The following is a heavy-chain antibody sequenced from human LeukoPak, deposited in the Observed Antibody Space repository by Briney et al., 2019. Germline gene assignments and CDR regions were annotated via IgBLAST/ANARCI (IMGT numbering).Heavy chain of an antibody. CDR3: ARERIYFGSGRDLTDARLFYYYGMDI. V-gene: IGHV3-23*01. D-gene: IGHD3-10*01. CDR2: ISGSGGST. Sequence: GGSLRLSCAASGFTFRSYAMSWVRQAPGKGLEWVSVISGSGGSTYNADSVKGRFTISRDNSKNTLYLQMNSLRAEDTAVYYCARERIYFGSGRDLTDARLFYYYGMDIWGQGTTVTVSS. CDR1: GFTFRSYA. J-gene: IGHJ6*02.